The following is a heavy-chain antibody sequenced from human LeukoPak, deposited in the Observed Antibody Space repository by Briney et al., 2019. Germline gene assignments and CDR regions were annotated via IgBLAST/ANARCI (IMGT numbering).Heavy chain of an antibody. V-gene: IGHV4-38-2*02. Sequence: SETLSLTCTVSGYSISSGYYWGWIRQPPGKGLEWIGSIYHSGSTYYNPSLKSRVTISADTSKNQFSLKLSSVTAADTAVYYCARVAPQTYYDFWSGYPYLNWFDPWGQGTLVTVSS. D-gene: IGHD3-3*01. CDR2: IYHSGST. CDR1: GYSISSGYY. CDR3: ARVAPQTYYDFWSGYPYLNWFDP. J-gene: IGHJ5*02.